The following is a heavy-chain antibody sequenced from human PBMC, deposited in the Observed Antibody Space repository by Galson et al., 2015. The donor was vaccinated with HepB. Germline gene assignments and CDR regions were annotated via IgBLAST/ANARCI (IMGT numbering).Heavy chain of an antibody. J-gene: IGHJ6*04. Sequence: SLRLSCAASGFPLSNYWMNWVRQAPGKGLEWVANMKQDGTEKYYGDSVNGRFTISRDNARNTLYLQVNSLGADDTAVYYCARDRRTASSAPLDVWGKGTAVTVSS. CDR3: ARDRRTASSAPLDV. V-gene: IGHV3-7*01. D-gene: IGHD2-2*01. CDR1: GFPLSNYW. CDR2: MKQDGTEK.